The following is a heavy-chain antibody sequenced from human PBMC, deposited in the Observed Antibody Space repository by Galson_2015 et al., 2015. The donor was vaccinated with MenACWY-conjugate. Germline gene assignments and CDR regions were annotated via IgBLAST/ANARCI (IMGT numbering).Heavy chain of an antibody. CDR3: ARGPGGHSFSYRDYFDQ. J-gene: IGHJ4*02. CDR2: LYYSGST. CDR1: GASIRDTNYY. D-gene: IGHD5-18*01. V-gene: IGHV4-39*07. Sequence: TLSLTCNVSGASIRDTNYYWGWIRQPPGKGLEWIGSLYYSGSTSDNPSLKGRVAISVDTSKNQCSLTLRSVTAADTAIYFCARGPGGHSFSYRDYFDQWGQGALVTVSS.